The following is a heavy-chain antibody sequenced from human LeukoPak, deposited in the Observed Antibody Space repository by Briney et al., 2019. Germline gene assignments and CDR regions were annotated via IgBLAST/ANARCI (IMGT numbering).Heavy chain of an antibody. D-gene: IGHD4-17*01. CDR1: GYNFISSG. CDR2: ISPYNGNT. CDR3: AKSSDYGDYDSDY. Sequence: ASVKVSCKASGYNFISSGVTWVRQAPGQGLEWMGWISPYNGNTNFAQKLQGRVTMTTDTPTSTAYMELRSLTSDDTAVYYCAKSSDYGDYDSDYWGQGTLVTVSS. V-gene: IGHV1-18*04. J-gene: IGHJ4*02.